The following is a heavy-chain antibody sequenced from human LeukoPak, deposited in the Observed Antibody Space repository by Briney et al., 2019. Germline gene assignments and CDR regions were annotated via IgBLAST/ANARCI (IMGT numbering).Heavy chain of an antibody. CDR2: INPNSGGT. D-gene: IGHD3-10*01. Sequence: ASVKVSCKASGYAFSGNPIHWVRQAPGQGLEWMGWINPNSGGTNYAQKFQGRVTTTRDTSISTAYMELSRLRSDDTAVYYCARVYGDHYGSGVIDYWGQGTLVTISS. CDR1: GYAFSGNP. CDR3: ARVYGDHYGSGVIDY. V-gene: IGHV1-2*02. J-gene: IGHJ4*02.